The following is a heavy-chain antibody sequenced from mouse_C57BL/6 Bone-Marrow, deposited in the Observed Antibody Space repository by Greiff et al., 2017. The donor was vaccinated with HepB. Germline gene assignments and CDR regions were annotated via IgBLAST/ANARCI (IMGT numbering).Heavy chain of an antibody. CDR1: GYSFTDYN. CDR3: NYYYGSSYVYAMDY. J-gene: IGHJ4*01. D-gene: IGHD1-1*01. V-gene: IGHV1-39*01. CDR2: INPNYGTT. Sequence: EVQGVESGPELVKPGASVKISCKASGYSFTDYNMNWVKQSNGKSLEWIGVINPNYGTTSYNQKFKGKATLTVDQSSSTAYMQLNSLTSEDSAVYYCNYYYGSSYVYAMDYWGQGTSVTVSS.